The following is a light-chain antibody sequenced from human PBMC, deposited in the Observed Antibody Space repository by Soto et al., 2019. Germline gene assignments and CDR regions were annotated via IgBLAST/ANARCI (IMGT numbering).Light chain of an antibody. V-gene: IGLV1-51*01. CDR1: RSNIGNNY. CDR3: ATWDGSLPAEV. CDR2: DNN. Sequence: QAVVTHPPSVSAAPGQKVTISCSGSRSNIGNNYVSWYQQLPGTAPKLLIYDNNKRPSGIPDRFSGSKSGTSGTLDITGLQTGDEADYYCATWDGSLPAEVFGGGTKLTVL. J-gene: IGLJ2*01.